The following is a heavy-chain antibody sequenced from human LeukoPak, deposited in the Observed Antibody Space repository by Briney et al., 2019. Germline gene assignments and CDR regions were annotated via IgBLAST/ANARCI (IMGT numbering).Heavy chain of an antibody. CDR1: GFTFSNYS. CDR3: ARGGEMQRPTPTDY. Sequence: GGSLRLSCAASGFTFSNYSMNWVRQAPGKGLEWVSSISSSSSYIYYADSVKGRFTISRDNAKNSLYLQMNSLRAEDTAVYYCARGGEMQRPTPTDYWGQGTLVTVSS. V-gene: IGHV3-21*01. CDR2: ISSSSSYI. J-gene: IGHJ4*02. D-gene: IGHD3-10*01.